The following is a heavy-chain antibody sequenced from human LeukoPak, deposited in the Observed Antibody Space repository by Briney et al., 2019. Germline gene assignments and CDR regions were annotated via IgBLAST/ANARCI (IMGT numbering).Heavy chain of an antibody. CDR1: GFTFNIYW. D-gene: IGHD5-24*01. CDR3: ARGGRDGYNLPLDY. CDR2: IDSNGGGA. Sequence: GGSLRLSCATSGFTFNIYWMQWVRQVPGKGLVLVSRIDSNGGGATYADSVKGRFTTSRDNGNNTMYLQMNSLTAEDTAVYYCARGGRDGYNLPLDYWGQGTLVTVSS. V-gene: IGHV3-74*03. J-gene: IGHJ4*02.